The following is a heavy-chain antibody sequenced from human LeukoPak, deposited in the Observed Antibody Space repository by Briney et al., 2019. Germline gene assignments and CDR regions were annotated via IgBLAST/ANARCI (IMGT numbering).Heavy chain of an antibody. CDR1: GFTFGSYA. J-gene: IGHJ3*02. D-gene: IGHD5-18*01. CDR3: VKDQYTAMPDAFDI. V-gene: IGHV3-64D*06. Sequence: GGSRRLSCSASGFTFGSYAMHWVRQAAGKGLEYVSAISSNGGSTYYADSVKGRFTISRDNSKNTLYLQMSSLRAEDTAVYYCVKDQYTAMPDAFDIWGQGTMVTVSS. CDR2: ISSNGGST.